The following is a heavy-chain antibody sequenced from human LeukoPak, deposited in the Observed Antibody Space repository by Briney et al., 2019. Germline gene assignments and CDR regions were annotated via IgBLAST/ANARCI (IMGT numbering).Heavy chain of an antibody. J-gene: IGHJ4*02. V-gene: IGHV3-21*01. CDR1: GFTFSSYE. CDR3: ARTIGYSYGLDY. Sequence: PGGSLRLSCAASGFTFSSYEMNWVRQAPGKGLEWVSSISSSSSYIYYADSVKGRFTISRDNAKNSLYLQMNSLRAEDTAVYYCARTIGYSYGLDYWGQGTLVTVSS. D-gene: IGHD5-18*01. CDR2: ISSSSSYI.